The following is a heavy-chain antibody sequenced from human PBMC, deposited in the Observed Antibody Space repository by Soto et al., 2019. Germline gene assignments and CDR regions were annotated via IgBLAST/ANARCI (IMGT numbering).Heavy chain of an antibody. V-gene: IGHV4-30-4*06. D-gene: IGHD2-2*01. J-gene: IGHJ6*02. CDR1: HD. Sequence: HDGRRISKKPRKGLEWIGYIYYSGSTYYNPSLRSRVTISVDTSKNQFSLKLSSVTAADTAVYYCARDLQDIVLVPASPFPGMDVWGQGTTVTAP. CDR3: ARDLQDIVLVPASPFPGMDV. CDR2: IYYSGST.